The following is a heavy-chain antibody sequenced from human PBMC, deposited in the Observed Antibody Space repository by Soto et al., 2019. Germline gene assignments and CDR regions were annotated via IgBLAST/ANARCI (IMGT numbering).Heavy chain of an antibody. CDR2: INAGNGNT. J-gene: IGHJ6*04. CDR3: ARDPRAEPMDV. V-gene: IGHV1-3*01. Sequence: ASAKVSCKASGYTFTSYAMHWVRQAPGQRLEWMGWINAGNGNTKYSQKFQGRVTITRDTSASTAYMELSSLRSEDTAVYYCARDPRAEPMDVWGKGTTVTVSS. CDR1: GYTFTSYA.